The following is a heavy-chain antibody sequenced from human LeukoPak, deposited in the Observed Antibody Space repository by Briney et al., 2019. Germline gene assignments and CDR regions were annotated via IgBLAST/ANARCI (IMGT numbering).Heavy chain of an antibody. D-gene: IGHD4-17*01. Sequence: SQTLSLTCAISGDSVSSNSAAWNWIRQSPSRGLEWLGRTYYRSKWYNDYAVSVKSRITINPDTSKNQFSLQLNSVTPEDTAVYYCARAGTTVTTGPYNWFDPWGQGTLVTVSS. J-gene: IGHJ5*02. CDR1: GDSVSSNSAA. V-gene: IGHV6-1*01. CDR3: ARAGTTVTTGPYNWFDP. CDR2: TYYRSKWYN.